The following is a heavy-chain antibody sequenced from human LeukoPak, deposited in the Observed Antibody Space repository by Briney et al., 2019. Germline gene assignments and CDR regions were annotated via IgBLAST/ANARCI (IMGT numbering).Heavy chain of an antibody. CDR2: IYTSGRT. CDR3: ARGRGSNYDFWSGYYTGVFDY. CDR1: GGSISSGSYY. D-gene: IGHD3-3*01. Sequence: SETLSLTCTVSGGSISSGSYYWSWIRQPAGKGLEWIGRIYTSGRTNYNPSPKSRVTISVDTSKNQFSLKLSSVTAADTAVYYCARGRGSNYDFWSGYYTGVFDYWGQGTLVTVSS. V-gene: IGHV4-61*02. J-gene: IGHJ4*02.